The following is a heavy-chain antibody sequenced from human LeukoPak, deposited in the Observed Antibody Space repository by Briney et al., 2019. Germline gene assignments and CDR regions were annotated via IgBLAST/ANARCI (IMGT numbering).Heavy chain of an antibody. V-gene: IGHV3-23*01. Sequence: PGGSLRLSCAASGFSFGSHAMNWVRQAPGKGLEWVSSLSESGETTDYADSVKGRLTISRDNSKNTLYLQMNSLRAEDTAVYYCAKEFNTRVDYWGQGTLVTVSS. J-gene: IGHJ4*02. CDR2: LSESGETT. CDR1: GFSFGSHA. CDR3: AKEFNTRVDY.